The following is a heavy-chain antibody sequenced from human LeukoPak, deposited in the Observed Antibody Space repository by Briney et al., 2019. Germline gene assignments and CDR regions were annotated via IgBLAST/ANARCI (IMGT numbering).Heavy chain of an antibody. D-gene: IGHD1-26*01. CDR3: ARGSWRRHYFDY. CDR1: GGTFSSYA. CDR2: IIPIFGTA. J-gene: IGHJ4*02. Sequence: ASVKVPCKASGGTFSSYAISWVRQAPGQGLEWMGGIIPIFGTANYAQKFQGRVTITADESTSTAYMELSSLRSEDTAVYYCARGSWRRHYFDYWGQGTLVTVSS. V-gene: IGHV1-69*01.